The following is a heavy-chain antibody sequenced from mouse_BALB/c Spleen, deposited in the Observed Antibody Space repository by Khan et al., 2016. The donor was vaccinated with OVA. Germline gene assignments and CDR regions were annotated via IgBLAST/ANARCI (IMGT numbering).Heavy chain of an antibody. V-gene: IGHV14-3*02. CDR3: ARMAGK. Sequence: VRLQQSGAELVKPGATVKMSCTASGFNFKDYYMHWVKQWPEQGLEWIGRIDPRNGNTKNDPKFKGKATITADKSSNTAYLQLSSLTSDDTTVYCCARMAGKWGQGTTLTVSS. J-gene: IGHJ2*01. CDR2: IDPRNGNT. CDR1: GFNFKDYY.